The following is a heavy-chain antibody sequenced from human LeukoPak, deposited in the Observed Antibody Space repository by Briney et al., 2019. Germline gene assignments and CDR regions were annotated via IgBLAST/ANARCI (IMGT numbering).Heavy chain of an antibody. CDR1: GGSINSYY. CDR3: ARALSSDYGGNSWAFDI. Sequence: SETLSLTCTVSGGSINSYYWSWIRQPAGKGLEWIGRIYTSGSTNYNPSLKSRVTMSVDTSKNQFSLKLSSVTAADTAVYYCARALSSDYGGNSWAFDIWGQGTMVTVSS. J-gene: IGHJ3*02. CDR2: IYTSGST. D-gene: IGHD4-23*01. V-gene: IGHV4-4*07.